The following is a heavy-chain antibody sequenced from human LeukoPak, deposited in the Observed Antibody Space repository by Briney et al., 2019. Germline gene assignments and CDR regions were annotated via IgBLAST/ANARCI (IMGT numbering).Heavy chain of an antibody. V-gene: IGHV3-43D*04. CDR2: INWDGSAT. D-gene: IGHD1-14*01. CDR1: VFSFDDCP. J-gene: IGHJ3*01. Sequence: GGFLRLSCAVSVFSFDDCPKQWVRQVPGKGLECVSLINWDGSATHYADSVKGRFTVSRDNRGYSLYLQMTSLRADDTAVYYCAKGPDSTFVGALDLWGQGTLVTVSS. CDR3: AKGPDSTFVGALDL.